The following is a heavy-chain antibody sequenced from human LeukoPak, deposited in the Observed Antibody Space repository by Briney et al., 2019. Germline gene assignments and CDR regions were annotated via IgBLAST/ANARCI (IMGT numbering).Heavy chain of an antibody. CDR2: INTDGSST. V-gene: IGHV3-74*01. CDR3: AKELSAWHHYYGMDV. Sequence: GGSLRLSCAASGFTFSSYWMHWVRQAPGQGLVWVSRINTDGSSTSYADSVKGRFTISRDNAKNTLYLQMNSLRAEDTAVYYCAKELSAWHHYYGMDVWGQGTTVSVSS. J-gene: IGHJ6*02. D-gene: IGHD2-8*01. CDR1: GFTFSSYW.